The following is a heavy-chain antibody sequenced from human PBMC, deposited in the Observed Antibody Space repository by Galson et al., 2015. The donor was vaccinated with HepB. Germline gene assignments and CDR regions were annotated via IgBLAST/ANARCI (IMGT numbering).Heavy chain of an antibody. V-gene: IGHV5-51*01. CDR2: IYPGDSDT. CDR3: ARAQHYAGPYKGLVRYFDC. D-gene: IGHD3-16*01. J-gene: IGHJ4*02. Sequence: QSGAEVKKPGESLKISCKGSGYSFTSYWIGWVRQMPGKGLEWMGIIYPGDSDTRYSPSFQGQVTISADKSISTAYLQWSSLKASDTAMYYCARAQHYAGPYKGLVRYFDCWGQATLVPVSS. CDR1: GYSFTSYW.